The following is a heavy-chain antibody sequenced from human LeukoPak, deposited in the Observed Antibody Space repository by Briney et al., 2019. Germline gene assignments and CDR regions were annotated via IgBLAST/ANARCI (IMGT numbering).Heavy chain of an antibody. V-gene: IGHV1-2*02. CDR1: GYTFTSYG. Sequence: AASVKVSCKASGYTFTSYGISWVRQAPGQGLEWMGWINPNSGGTNYAQKFQGRVTMTRDTSISTAYMELSRLRSDDTAVYYCARESSRDDYVWGSYRPDYWGQGTLVTVSS. J-gene: IGHJ4*02. CDR2: INPNSGGT. CDR3: ARESSRDDYVWGSYRPDY. D-gene: IGHD3-16*02.